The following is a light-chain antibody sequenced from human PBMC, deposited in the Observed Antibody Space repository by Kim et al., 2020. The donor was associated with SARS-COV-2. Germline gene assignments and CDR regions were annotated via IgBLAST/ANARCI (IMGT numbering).Light chain of an antibody. CDR3: SAWDDTLNGEVV. V-gene: IGLV1-44*01. J-gene: IGLJ2*01. CDR1: SSNIGSSI. CDR2: RNN. Sequence: ELTQPPSASGTPGQRVTISCSGSSSNIGSSIVNWYQQLPGTAPKLLIYRNNQRASGVPDRISGSKSGTSASLAISGLQSEDEGDYYCSAWDDTLNGEVVFGGGTQLTVL.